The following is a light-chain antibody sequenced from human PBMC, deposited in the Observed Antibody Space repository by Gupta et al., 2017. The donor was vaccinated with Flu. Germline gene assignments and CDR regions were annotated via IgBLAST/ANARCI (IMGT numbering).Light chain of an antibody. Sequence: PSSLSASVGDRVTITCRATQGIDSYLAWYQQKPGKGPELLIYAASTLQSGVPARFSGSGSGTDFTLTISSLQPEDVGTYYCQKDYRSPRTFGGGTKVEIK. J-gene: IGKJ3*01. V-gene: IGKV1-27*01. CDR1: QGIDSY. CDR3: QKDYRSPRT. CDR2: AAS.